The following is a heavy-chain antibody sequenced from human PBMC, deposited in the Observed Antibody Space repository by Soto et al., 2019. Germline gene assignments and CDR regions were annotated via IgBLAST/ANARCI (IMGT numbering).Heavy chain of an antibody. D-gene: IGHD3-9*01. Sequence: GGSLRLSCAASGFTFSSYSMNWVRQAPGKGLEWVSYISSSSSTIYYADSVKGRFTISRDNAKNSLYLQMNSLRDEDTAVYYCARAGYDILTGYNNWFDPWGQGTLVTVSS. CDR2: ISSSSSTI. CDR1: GFTFSSYS. CDR3: ARAGYDILTGYNNWFDP. V-gene: IGHV3-48*02. J-gene: IGHJ5*02.